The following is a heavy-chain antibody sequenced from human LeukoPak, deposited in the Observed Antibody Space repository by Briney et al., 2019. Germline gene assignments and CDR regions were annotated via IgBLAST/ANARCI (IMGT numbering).Heavy chain of an antibody. CDR3: AKDIGSIVGADNWFDP. J-gene: IGHJ5*02. CDR1: GFTFSSYA. CDR2: ISGDGGST. Sequence: GGSLRLSCAASGFTFSSYAMSWVRQAPGKGLEWVSLISGDGGSTYYADSVKGRFTISRDNSKNSLYLQMNSLRTEDTALYYCAKDIGSIVGADNWFDPWGQGTLVTVSS. D-gene: IGHD1-26*01. V-gene: IGHV3-43*02.